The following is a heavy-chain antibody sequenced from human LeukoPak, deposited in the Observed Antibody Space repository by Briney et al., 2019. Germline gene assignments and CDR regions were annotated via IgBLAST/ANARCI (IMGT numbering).Heavy chain of an antibody. CDR2: IYHSGST. J-gene: IGHJ2*01. Sequence: SGTLSLTCAVSGGSIKSNNWWSWVRQPPGKGLEWIGEIYHSGSTNYNPSLESRVTVSVDKSKNQFSLDLSSVTAADTAVYYCARWVYSNYDPYWYFDLWGRGTLVTVSS. V-gene: IGHV4-4*02. CDR3: ARWVYSNYDPYWYFDL. CDR1: GGSIKSNNW. D-gene: IGHD4-11*01.